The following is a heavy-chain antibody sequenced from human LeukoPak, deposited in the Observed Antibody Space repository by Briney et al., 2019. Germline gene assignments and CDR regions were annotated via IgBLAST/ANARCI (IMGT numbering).Heavy chain of an antibody. CDR1: GLTFSTYS. Sequence: PGGSLRLSCAPSGLTFSTYSMNWVRQAPGNGLEWVTYMSSSRVAIYHPASVKGSFTISRANAKYSLYLQMNSLRAEDTAVYYCARGGLSSAASFDYWGQGTLVTVSS. D-gene: IGHD6-19*01. J-gene: IGHJ4*02. CDR3: ARGGLSSAASFDY. CDR2: MSSSRVAI. V-gene: IGHV3-48*01.